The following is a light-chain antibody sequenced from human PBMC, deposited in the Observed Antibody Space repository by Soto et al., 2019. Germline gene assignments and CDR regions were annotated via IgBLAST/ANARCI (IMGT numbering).Light chain of an antibody. CDR1: ESVSNN. Sequence: DIILTQSPATLYVSPGERVTLSCRASESVSNNLAWYQQKAGQAPRLLIYGASTRATGIPARLSGSGSGTEFTLTISSLQSEDFSVYYCQQYNNWWTFGQGTKVDIK. V-gene: IGKV3-15*01. CDR3: QQYNNWWT. CDR2: GAS. J-gene: IGKJ1*01.